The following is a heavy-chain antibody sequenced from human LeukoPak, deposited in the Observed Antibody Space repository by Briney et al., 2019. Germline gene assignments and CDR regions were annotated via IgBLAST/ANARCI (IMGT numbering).Heavy chain of an antibody. CDR2: IIPIFGTA. CDR3: ASSHVEYDSSGYYLDY. CDR1: GGTFGSYA. V-gene: IGHV1-69*05. Sequence: GSSVKVSCKASGGTFGSYAISWVRQAPGQGLEWMGGIIPIFGTANYAQKFQGRVTITTDESTSTAYMELSSLRSEDTAVYYCASSHVEYDSSGYYLDYWGQGTLVTVSS. J-gene: IGHJ4*02. D-gene: IGHD3-22*01.